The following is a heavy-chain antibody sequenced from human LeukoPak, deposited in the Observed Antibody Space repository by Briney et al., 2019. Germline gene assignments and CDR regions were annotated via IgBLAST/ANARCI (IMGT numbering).Heavy chain of an antibody. D-gene: IGHD1-26*01. CDR2: IIPIFGTA. Sequence: SVKVSCKASGYTFTSYYMHWVRQAPGQGLEWMGGIIPIFGTANYAQKFQGRVTITTDESTSTAYMELSSLRSEDTAVYYCARGGVELRGFDYWGQGTLVTVSS. J-gene: IGHJ4*02. V-gene: IGHV1-69*05. CDR3: ARGGVELRGFDY. CDR1: GYTFTSYY.